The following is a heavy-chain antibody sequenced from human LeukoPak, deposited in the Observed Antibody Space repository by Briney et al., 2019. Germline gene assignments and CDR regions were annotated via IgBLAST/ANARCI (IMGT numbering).Heavy chain of an antibody. D-gene: IGHD5-12*01. J-gene: IGHJ6*03. CDR2: INPNSGGT. CDR3: AKGIRGYSSYGYYYYMDV. V-gene: IGHV1-2*02. Sequence: GSVTVSCKASGYTFTGYYMHWVRQAPGQGLEWMGWINPNSGGTNYAQKFQGRVTMTRDTSISTAYMELSRLRSDDTAVYYCAKGIRGYSSYGYYYYMDVWGKGTTVTVSS. CDR1: GYTFTGYY.